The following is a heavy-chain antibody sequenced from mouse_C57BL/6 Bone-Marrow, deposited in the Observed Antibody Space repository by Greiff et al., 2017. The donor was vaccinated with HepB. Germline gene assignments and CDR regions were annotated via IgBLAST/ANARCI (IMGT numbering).Heavy chain of an antibody. D-gene: IGHD1-1*01. CDR3: ARRSRVVYAIDY. V-gene: IGHV1-47*01. J-gene: IGHJ4*01. Sequence: VMLVESGAELVKPGASVKMSCKASGYTFTTYPIDGVKQSHGKCLEWIGNFHPYNDDTKYNEKFKGKATLTVEKSSSTVYLDLSRLTSDDSSFFYCARRSRVVYAIDYWGPGALVTVYS. CDR2: FHPYNDDT. CDR1: GYTFTTYP.